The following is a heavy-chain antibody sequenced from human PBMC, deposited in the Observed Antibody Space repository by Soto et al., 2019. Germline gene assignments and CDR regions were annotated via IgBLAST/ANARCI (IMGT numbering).Heavy chain of an antibody. CDR1: GVTVSIYF. D-gene: IGHD1-1*01. Sequence: PGWSLGLCSAASGVTVSIYFMHWVRQVPGEGLVWVSRMSGDGKTISYADSVKGRFTISRDNAKNTLYLQMNSLRVGDTAVYYCARTYVPGIAGFDPWGQGTLVTVYS. CDR3: ARTYVPGIAGFDP. CDR2: MSGDGKTI. V-gene: IGHV3-74*01. J-gene: IGHJ5*02.